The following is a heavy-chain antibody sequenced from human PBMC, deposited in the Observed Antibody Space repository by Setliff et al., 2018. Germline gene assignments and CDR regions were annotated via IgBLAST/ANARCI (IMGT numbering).Heavy chain of an antibody. CDR3: ASHVFNRGTYPRPSDS. V-gene: IGHV4-38-2*01. CDR2: ISHSGSA. CDR1: GYSIRSGNY. D-gene: IGHD3-16*01. J-gene: IGHJ4*02. Sequence: SETLSLTCAVSGYSIRSGNYWGWIRQPPGKGLEWIGRISHSGSAYYNPSLKSRVTISLDMSKNQFSLKLSSVTAADTARYYCASHVFNRGTYPRPSDSWGQGTLVTVSS.